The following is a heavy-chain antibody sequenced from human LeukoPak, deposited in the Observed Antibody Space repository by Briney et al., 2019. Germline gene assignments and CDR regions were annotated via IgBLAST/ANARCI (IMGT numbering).Heavy chain of an antibody. CDR2: IYTSGST. CDR3: ARVAAVPYNWFDP. J-gene: IGHJ5*02. V-gene: IGHV4-61*02. D-gene: IGHD6-13*01. CDR1: GDSISSGSYY. Sequence: SETLSLTCTVSGDSISSGSYYWSWIRQPAGTGLEWIGRIYTSGSTNYNPSLKSRVTISVDTSKNQFSLKLSSVTAADTAVYYCARVAAVPYNWFDPWGQGTLVTVSS.